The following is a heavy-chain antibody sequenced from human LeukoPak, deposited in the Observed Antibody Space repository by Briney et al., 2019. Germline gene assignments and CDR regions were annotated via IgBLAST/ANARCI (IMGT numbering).Heavy chain of an antibody. J-gene: IGHJ3*02. Sequence: ASVKVSCKASGYTFTHYGISWVRQAPGQGLEWMGWISAYDGTTDSAQNLQGRVTMTTDTSTSTAYMELRGLRSGDTAVYYFSRSHAFDIWGQGTMVTVSS. CDR1: GYTFTHYG. CDR2: ISAYDGTT. V-gene: IGHV1-18*01. CDR3: SRSHAFDI.